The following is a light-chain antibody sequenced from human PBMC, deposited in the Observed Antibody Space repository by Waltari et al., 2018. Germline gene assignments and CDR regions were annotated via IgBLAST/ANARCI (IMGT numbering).Light chain of an antibody. J-gene: IGLJ1*01. CDR1: KLGDKS. V-gene: IGLV3-1*01. CDR2: QDN. Sequence: SYELTQPPSVSVSPGQTATIPCSGDKLGDKSACWYRQKPGQSPMLVIYQDNKRPSGIPERFSGSNSGNTATLTISGTQAIDEADYYCQARDSGTAYVFGTGTRVTVL. CDR3: QARDSGTAYV.